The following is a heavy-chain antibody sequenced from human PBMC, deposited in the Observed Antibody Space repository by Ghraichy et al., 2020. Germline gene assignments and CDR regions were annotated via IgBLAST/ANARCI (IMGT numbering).Heavy chain of an antibody. CDR2: INHSGST. CDR3: ARVLLYGDYVYYYYYMDF. CDR1: GGSFSGYY. V-gene: IGHV4-34*01. J-gene: IGHJ6*03. Sequence: SETLSLTCAVYGGSFSGYYWSWIRQPPGKGLEWIGEINHSGSTNYNPSLKSRVTISVDTSKNQFSLKLSSVTAADTAVYYCARVLLYGDYVYYYYYMDFCGTETTVTVPS. D-gene: IGHD4-17*01.